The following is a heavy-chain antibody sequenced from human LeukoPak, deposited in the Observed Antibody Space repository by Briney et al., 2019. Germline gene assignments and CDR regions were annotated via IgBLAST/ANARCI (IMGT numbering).Heavy chain of an antibody. J-gene: IGHJ4*02. CDR3: AHMSIFFPERHY. D-gene: IGHD3-9*01. CDR2: TYWDDDK. CDR1: RFSLSTRGAG. Sequence: SGPTLLQPTQTLTLTFTFSRFSLSTRGAGVGWIRQPPEEALEWLSLTYWDDDKRYNTSLKSRLTITKDTSKNQLVLTMTNMDPVDTATYYCAHMSIFFPERHYWGQGPLVTVSS. V-gene: IGHV2-5*02.